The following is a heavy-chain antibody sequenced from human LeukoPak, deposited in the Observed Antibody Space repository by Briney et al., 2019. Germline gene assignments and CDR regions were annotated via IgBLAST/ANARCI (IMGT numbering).Heavy chain of an antibody. CDR1: GYTLTELS. CDR3: ATGSVAGPFYYYYGMDV. CDR2: FDPEDGET. Sequence: ASVKVSCKVSGYTLTELSMHWVRQAPGKGLEWMGGFDPEDGETIYAQKFQGRVTMTEDTSTDTAYMELSSLRSEDTAVYYCATGSVAGPFYYYYGMDVWGQGTTVTVSS. V-gene: IGHV1-24*01. D-gene: IGHD6-19*01. J-gene: IGHJ6*02.